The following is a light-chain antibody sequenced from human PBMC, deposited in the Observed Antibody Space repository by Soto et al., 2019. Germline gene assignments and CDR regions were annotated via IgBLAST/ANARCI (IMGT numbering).Light chain of an antibody. CDR1: SSDVGGYNY. J-gene: IGLJ2*01. V-gene: IGLV2-14*01. Sequence: QSALTQPASVSGSPGQSITISCTGTSSDVGGYNYVSWYQQHPGKAPKLMIYDVSNRPSGVSNRFSGSKSGNTASLTISRLQAEDEADYYCSSYTSISTLVFGGGTKVTV. CDR2: DVS. CDR3: SSYTSISTLV.